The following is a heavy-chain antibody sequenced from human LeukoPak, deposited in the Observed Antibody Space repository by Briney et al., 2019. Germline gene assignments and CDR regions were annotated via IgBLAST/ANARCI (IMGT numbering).Heavy chain of an antibody. CDR3: ARFGGSSWYWDY. CDR2: INPNSGGT. D-gene: IGHD6-13*01. V-gene: IGHV1-2*02. J-gene: IGHJ4*02. CDR1: GYTFTGYY. Sequence: GASVKVSCKASGYTFTGYYMHWVRQAPGQGLEWMGWINPNSGGTNYAQEFQGRVTMTRDTSISTAYMELSRLRSDDTAVYYCARFGGSSWYWDYWGQGTLVTVSS.